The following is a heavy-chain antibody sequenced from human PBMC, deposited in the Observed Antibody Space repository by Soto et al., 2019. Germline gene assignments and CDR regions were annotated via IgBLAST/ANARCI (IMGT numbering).Heavy chain of an antibody. CDR2: ISFGGDNK. J-gene: IGHJ5*02. CDR3: AKDDYDSSGFDP. V-gene: IGHV3-30-3*01. D-gene: IGHD3-22*01. CDR1: GFTFSSYA. Sequence: QVQLVESGGGVVQPGRSLRLSCAASGFTFSSYAMHWVRQAPGKGLEWVAVISFGGDNKYYADSVKGRFTISRDNLKNTLYLQMNSLRAEDTALYYCAKDDYDSSGFDPWGQGTLVTVSS.